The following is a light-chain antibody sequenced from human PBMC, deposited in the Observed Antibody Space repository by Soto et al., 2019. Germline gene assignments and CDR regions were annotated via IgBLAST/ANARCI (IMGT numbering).Light chain of an antibody. CDR3: ISYTRSSTLV. J-gene: IGLJ2*01. V-gene: IGLV2-14*03. CDR1: SSDVGGYNY. Sequence: QSVLTQPASVSVSPGQSITISCTGTSSDVGGYNYVSWYQHQPGKAPKLMFYGVNNRPSGVSNRFSAYKSGNTASLTISGLQAEDEADYYCISYTRSSTLVFGGGTKLTVL. CDR2: GVN.